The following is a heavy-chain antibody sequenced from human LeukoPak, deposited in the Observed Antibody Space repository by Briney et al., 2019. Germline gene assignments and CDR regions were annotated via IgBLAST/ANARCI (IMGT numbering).Heavy chain of an antibody. D-gene: IGHD5-12*01. CDR3: ARDVGGYDPLYYFDY. Sequence: GGSLRLSCAASGFTFSSYSMNWVRQAPGKGLERVSYISSSSSTIYYADSVKGRFTISRDNAKNSLYLQMNSLRAEDTAVYYCARDVGGYDPLYYFDYWGQGTLVTVSS. CDR2: ISSSSSTI. V-gene: IGHV3-48*01. CDR1: GFTFSSYS. J-gene: IGHJ4*02.